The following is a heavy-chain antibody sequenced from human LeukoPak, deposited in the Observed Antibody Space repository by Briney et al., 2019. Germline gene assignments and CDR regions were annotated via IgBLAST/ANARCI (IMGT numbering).Heavy chain of an antibody. D-gene: IGHD3-10*01. CDR2: IHSVGYT. V-gene: IGHV4-59*08. CDR3: ARHITDSGSAFDL. J-gene: IGHJ2*01. CDR1: DDSISSFY. Sequence: SETLSLTCTVSDDSISSFYWGWIRQPPGKGLEWIAYIHSVGYTNYNPPLKSRVSMSIDTSKKQFSLKVTSVTATDTAIYYCARHITDSGSAFDLWGRGTLVTVSS.